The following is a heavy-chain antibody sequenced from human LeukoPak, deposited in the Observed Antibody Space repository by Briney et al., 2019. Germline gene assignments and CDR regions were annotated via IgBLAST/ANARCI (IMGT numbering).Heavy chain of an antibody. CDR2: ISGSGRT. Sequence: SKTLSLTCTVSGVSINSHYLSWIRQPPGKGLVWIGHISGSGRTNYNPSLKRRVTMSVDTSKRQFSLTLKSLTAADTAVYYCVVSPNQDFFDYWGQGPLVTVS. V-gene: IGHV4-4*09. CDR3: VVSPNQDFFDY. CDR1: GVSINSHY. J-gene: IGHJ4*02.